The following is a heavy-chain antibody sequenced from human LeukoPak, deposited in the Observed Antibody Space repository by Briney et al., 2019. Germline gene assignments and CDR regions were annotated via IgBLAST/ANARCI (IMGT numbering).Heavy chain of an antibody. CDR2: ISAYNGNT. CDR3: ARGDYYGSGLDYYYMDV. D-gene: IGHD3-10*01. V-gene: IGHV1-18*01. CDR1: GYTFTSYG. Sequence: ASVKVSCKASGYTFTSYGISWVRQAPGQGLEWMGWISAYNGNTNYAQKLQGRVTMTTDTSTSTAYMELRSLRSEDTAVYYCARGDYYGSGLDYYYMDVWGKGTTVSVSS. J-gene: IGHJ6*03.